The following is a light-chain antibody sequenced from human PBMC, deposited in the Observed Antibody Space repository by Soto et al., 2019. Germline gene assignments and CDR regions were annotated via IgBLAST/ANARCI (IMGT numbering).Light chain of an antibody. Sequence: AIQLTQSPSSLSASVGNRVTITCRASQAIRTALGWYQQKPGKVPKLLIYAASTLQSGVPSRFSGSGSGTDFTLTISSLPPEDFATYYCLLDFRYFWAFGQGTKVDIK. V-gene: IGKV1-6*01. J-gene: IGKJ1*01. CDR1: QAIRTA. CDR3: LLDFRYFWA. CDR2: AAS.